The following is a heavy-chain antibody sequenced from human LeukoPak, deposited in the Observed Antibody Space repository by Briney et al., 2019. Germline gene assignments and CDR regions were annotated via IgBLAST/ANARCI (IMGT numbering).Heavy chain of an antibody. CDR2: IYYSGST. CDR1: GGSISSSSYY. V-gene: IGHV4-39*01. J-gene: IGHJ4*02. CDR3: ARHSDDYGHYAPHPGYYFDY. D-gene: IGHD4-17*01. Sequence: SETLSLTCTVSGGSISSSSYYWGWIRQPPGKGLEWIGSIYYSGSTYYNPSLKSRVTISVDTSKNQFSLKLSSVTAADTAVYYCARHSDDYGHYAPHPGYYFDYWGQGTLVTVSS.